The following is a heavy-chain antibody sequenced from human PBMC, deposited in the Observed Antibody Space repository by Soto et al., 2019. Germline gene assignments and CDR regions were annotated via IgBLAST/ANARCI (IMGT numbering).Heavy chain of an antibody. CDR1: GYTFTGYY. D-gene: IGHD2-15*01. CDR2: INPNSDGT. CDR3: ARTSEDCSGGSCHVDAFDI. V-gene: IGHV1-2*04. Sequence: ASVKVSCKASGYTFTGYYMHWVRQAPGQGLEWMGWINPNSDGTNYAQKFQGWVTMTRDTSISTAYMELSRLRSDDTAVYYCARTSEDCSGGSCHVDAFDIWGQGTMVTVSS. J-gene: IGHJ3*02.